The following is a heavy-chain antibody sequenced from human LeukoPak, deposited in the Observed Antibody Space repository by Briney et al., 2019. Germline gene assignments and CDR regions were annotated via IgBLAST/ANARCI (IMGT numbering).Heavy chain of an antibody. J-gene: IGHJ4*02. Sequence: GGSLRLSCAASGFTFSSYWMSWVRQAPGKGLEWVSAISGSGGSTYYADSVKGRFTISRDNSKNTLYLQMNSLRAEDTAVYYCAKHLYPIAVAGASPLDYWGQGTLVTVSS. V-gene: IGHV3-23*01. CDR3: AKHLYPIAVAGASPLDY. D-gene: IGHD6-19*01. CDR2: ISGSGGST. CDR1: GFTFSSYW.